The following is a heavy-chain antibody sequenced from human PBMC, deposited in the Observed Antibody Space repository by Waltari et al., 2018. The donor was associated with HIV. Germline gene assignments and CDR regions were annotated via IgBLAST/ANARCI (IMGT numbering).Heavy chain of an antibody. D-gene: IGHD2-21*02. V-gene: IGHV3-30*02. CDR2: IRYDGINK. Sequence: VQLVESGGGLIQPGGSLRLSCEASGFTVSSNYMSWVRQAPGKGLEWVAFIRYDGINKYYADSVKGRVTFSRDNSKNTLYLQMNSLRAEDTAVYYCAKDWRLQVVTPLGYWGQGTLVTVSS. CDR3: AKDWRLQVVTPLGY. CDR1: GFTVSSNY. J-gene: IGHJ4*02.